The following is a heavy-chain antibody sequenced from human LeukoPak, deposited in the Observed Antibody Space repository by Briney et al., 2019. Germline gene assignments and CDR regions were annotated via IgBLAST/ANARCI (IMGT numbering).Heavy chain of an antibody. CDR3: AREPWAAAGIKAKRFDP. J-gene: IGHJ5*02. V-gene: IGHV4-34*01. D-gene: IGHD6-13*01. Sequence: PSETLSLTCAVYGGSFSGYYWSWIRQPPGKGLEWIGEINHSGSTNYNPSLKSRVTISVDKSKNQFSLKLSSVTAADTAVYYCAREPWAAAGIKAKRFDPWGQGTLVTVSS. CDR1: GGSFSGYY. CDR2: INHSGST.